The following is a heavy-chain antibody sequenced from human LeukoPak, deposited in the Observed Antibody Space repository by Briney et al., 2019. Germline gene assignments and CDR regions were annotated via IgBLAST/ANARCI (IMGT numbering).Heavy chain of an antibody. V-gene: IGHV3-21*01. CDR2: ISSSSSYI. D-gene: IGHD4-17*01. Sequence: GGSLRLSCAASGFTFSSYSMNWVRQAPGKGLEWVSSISSSSSYIYYADSVKGRFTISRDNAKNSLYLQMNSLRAEDTAVYYCAREVHDYGDYLFDYWGQGTLVTVSS. J-gene: IGHJ4*02. CDR1: GFTFSSYS. CDR3: AREVHDYGDYLFDY.